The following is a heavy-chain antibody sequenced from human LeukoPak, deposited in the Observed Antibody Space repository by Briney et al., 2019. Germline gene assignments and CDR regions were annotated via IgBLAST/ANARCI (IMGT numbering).Heavy chain of an antibody. CDR2: LNPNSGGT. Sequence: ASVNVSCKSSGYTLTHLYMHWVRQAPGQGLEWMGWLNPNSGGTNYAQMFQGRVTMTRDTSLSTAHLELSRLRTDDAAVYYCARVSYQDGFDYWGQGALATVSS. J-gene: IGHJ4*02. D-gene: IGHD5-24*01. V-gene: IGHV1-2*02. CDR1: GYTLTHLY. CDR3: ARVSYQDGFDY.